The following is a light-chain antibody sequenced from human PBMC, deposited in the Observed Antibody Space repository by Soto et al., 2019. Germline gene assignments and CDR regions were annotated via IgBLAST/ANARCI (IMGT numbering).Light chain of an antibody. Sequence: QSALTQPASVSGSPGQSITISCTGTSSDVGGYNYVSWYQQHPGKAPKLMIYEVSNRPSGVSNRFSGSKSGNTASLTIPGLQAEDAADYYCSSYTSSSTLVFGGGTQLTVL. CDR2: EVS. CDR3: SSYTSSSTLV. V-gene: IGLV2-14*01. J-gene: IGLJ3*02. CDR1: SSDVGGYNY.